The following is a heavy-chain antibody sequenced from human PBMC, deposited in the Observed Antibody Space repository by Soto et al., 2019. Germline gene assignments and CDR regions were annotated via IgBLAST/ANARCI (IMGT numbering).Heavy chain of an antibody. Sequence: VQLVESGGGVVQPGRSLRLSCAASGFTFSDYAMHWVRQAPGKGLEWVAVVSHDGRNTHYADSVKGRFTISRDSSKNTVSLEMTKLRADDTAVYYCAKGRRHLLVTPDFNYWGQGALVTVSS. CDR3: AKGRRHLLVTPDFNY. D-gene: IGHD3-3*02. V-gene: IGHV3-30*18. CDR1: GFTFSDYA. J-gene: IGHJ4*02. CDR2: VSHDGRNT.